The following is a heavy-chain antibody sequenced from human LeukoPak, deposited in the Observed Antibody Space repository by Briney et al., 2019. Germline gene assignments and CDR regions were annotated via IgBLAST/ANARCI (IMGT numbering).Heavy chain of an antibody. CDR2: IYTSGST. D-gene: IGHD5-12*01. Sequence: SETLSLTCTVSGGSISSYYWSWIRQPAGKGLEWIGRIYTSGSTNYNPSLKSRVTISVDTSKNQFSLKLSSVTAADTAVYYCARGSRGYSGYDPVDYWGQGTLVTVSS. CDR3: ARGSRGYSGYDPVDY. CDR1: GGSISSYY. J-gene: IGHJ4*02. V-gene: IGHV4-4*07.